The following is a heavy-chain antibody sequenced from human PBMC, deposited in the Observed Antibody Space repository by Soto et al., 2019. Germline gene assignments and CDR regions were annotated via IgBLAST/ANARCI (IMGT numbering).Heavy chain of an antibody. V-gene: IGHV4-39*01. CDR2: VYYRGRS. J-gene: IGHJ4*02. Sequence: KPSETLSLTCTVPGGSVTNSSYYWGWIRQSPGKGLEWIGSVYYRGRSYSKSSVKSRVTISVDTSKNRFSLGLNSVTASDTAVYFCVSQRTTVPTQAYFDYWGPGALVTVSS. D-gene: IGHD4-17*01. CDR1: GGSVTNSSYY. CDR3: VSQRTTVPTQAYFDY.